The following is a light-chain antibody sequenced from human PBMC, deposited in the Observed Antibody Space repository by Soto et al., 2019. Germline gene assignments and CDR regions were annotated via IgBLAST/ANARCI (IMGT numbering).Light chain of an antibody. Sequence: DIVMTQSPDSLAVSLGERATINCKSSQSVLYSSNNKNYLAWYQQKPGQPPRLLFYCASTRKSGVPDRFSGSGSGTDFTLTISSLQAEDVAVDYGQQYYTTPYTFGQGTKLEFK. J-gene: IGKJ2*01. V-gene: IGKV4-1*01. CDR2: CAS. CDR3: QQYYTTPYT. CDR1: QSVLYSSNNKNY.